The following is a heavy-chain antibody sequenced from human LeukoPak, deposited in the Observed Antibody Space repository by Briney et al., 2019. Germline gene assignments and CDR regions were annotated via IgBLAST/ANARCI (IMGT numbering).Heavy chain of an antibody. CDR1: GGSISSSSYY. Sequence: KASKTLSLTCTVSGGSISSSSYYWGWIRQPPGKGLEWIGSIYYSGSTYYNPSLKSRVTISVDTSKNQFSLKLSSVTAADTAVYYCARRDGSQGWFDPWGQGTLVTVSS. D-gene: IGHD1-26*01. V-gene: IGHV4-39*01. CDR3: ARRDGSQGWFDP. CDR2: IYYSGST. J-gene: IGHJ5*02.